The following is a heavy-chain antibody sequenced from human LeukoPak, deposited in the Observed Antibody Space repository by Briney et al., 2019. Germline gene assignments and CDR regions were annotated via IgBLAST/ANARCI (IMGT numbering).Heavy chain of an antibody. V-gene: IGHV5-51*01. J-gene: IGHJ5*02. CDR3: AXXXXXXSXXFDP. Sequence: GESLKISCKGSGYSFTSYWIGWVRQMPGKGLEWMGIIYPGDSDTRYSPSFQGQVTISADKSISTAYLQWSSLKASDTAMYYCAXXXXXXSXXFDPWGQGTLVTVSS. CDR1: GYSFTSYW. CDR2: IYPGDSDT.